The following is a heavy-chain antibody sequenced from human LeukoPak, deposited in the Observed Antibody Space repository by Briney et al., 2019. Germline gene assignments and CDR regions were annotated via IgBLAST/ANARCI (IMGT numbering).Heavy chain of an antibody. CDR2: IRHDGSNK. J-gene: IGHJ4*02. V-gene: IGHV3-30*02. CDR1: GFTFSSYG. Sequence: PGRSLRLSCAASGFTFSSYGMHWVRQAPGKGLEWVAFIRHDGSNKNYADSVKGRFTISRDNSKNTLYLQMDSLRAEDTAVYYCAKDPEFWGQGILVTVSS. D-gene: IGHD3-10*01. CDR3: AKDPEF.